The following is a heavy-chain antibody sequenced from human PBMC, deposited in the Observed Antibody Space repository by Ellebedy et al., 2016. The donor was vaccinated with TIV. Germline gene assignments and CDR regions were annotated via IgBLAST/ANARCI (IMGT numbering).Heavy chain of an antibody. CDR2: IYYTGDT. CDR1: GGSISSGNYY. Sequence: SETLSLTXTVSGGSISSGNYYWSWIRQHPGKGLEWIGYIYYTGDTYYNPSLKSRVFISVDTSKNQFSLRLSSVTAADTAVYYCARAPMDTFGGIYHDWGQGTLVTVSS. D-gene: IGHD3-16*01. J-gene: IGHJ4*02. CDR3: ARAPMDTFGGIYHD. V-gene: IGHV4-31*03.